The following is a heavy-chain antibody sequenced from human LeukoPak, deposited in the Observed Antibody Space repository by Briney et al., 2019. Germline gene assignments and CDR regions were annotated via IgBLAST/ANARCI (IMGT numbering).Heavy chain of an antibody. CDR2: IKQDGSEK. Sequence: GGSLRLSCAASGFTFSNYWMSWVRQAPGKGLEWVANIKQDGSEKYYVDSVKGRFTISRDNTKNSLSLQMNSLRAEDTAVYYCARDKRERATLLDYSGQGTQVTVSS. V-gene: IGHV3-7*01. J-gene: IGHJ4*02. CDR1: GFTFSNYW. CDR3: ARDKRERATLLDY. D-gene: IGHD1-26*01.